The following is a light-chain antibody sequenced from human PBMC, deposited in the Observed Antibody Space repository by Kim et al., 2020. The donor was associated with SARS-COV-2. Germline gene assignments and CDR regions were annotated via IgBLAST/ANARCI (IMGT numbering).Light chain of an antibody. CDR3: AAWDDSLSGVV. J-gene: IGLJ2*01. CDR2: RNN. V-gene: IGLV1-47*01. CDR1: SSNIGSNS. Sequence: QSVLTQPPSASGTPGQRVTISCSGSSSNIGSNSVNWYQQLPGSAPTFLIYRNNQRPSGVPDRFSGSQSGTSASLAISGLRSEDEADYYCAAWDDSLSGVVFGGGTQLTVL.